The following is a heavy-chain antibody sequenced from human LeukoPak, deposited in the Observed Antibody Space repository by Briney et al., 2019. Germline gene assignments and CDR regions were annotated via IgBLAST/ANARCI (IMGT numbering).Heavy chain of an antibody. CDR1: GFTLGSYE. Sequence: QPGGSLRLSCAASGFTLGSYEMKWVRQAPRKGPEWVSYIRSSGSPIYHADSEEGRFNISRHNPKKSLYLQFDCECPGQSAFFLCARAIGDYYYYYMDVWGKGTTVTVSS. D-gene: IGHD3-10*01. J-gene: IGHJ6*03. CDR3: ARAIGDYYYYYMDV. CDR2: IRSSGSPI. V-gene: IGHV3-48*03.